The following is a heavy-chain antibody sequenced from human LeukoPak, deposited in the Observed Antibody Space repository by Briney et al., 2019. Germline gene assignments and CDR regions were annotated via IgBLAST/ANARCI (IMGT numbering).Heavy chain of an antibody. CDR3: ARDQGWLQFDY. V-gene: IGHV3-7*01. CDR2: IKEDGSKT. Sequence: GGSLRLSCAASGFTFSSYWMSWVRQALGKGLEWVANIKEDGSKTYYMDSVKGRFTISRDNAQNSLYLQMNSLTAEDSAVYYCARDQGWLQFDYWGQGALATVSS. D-gene: IGHD5-24*01. CDR1: GFTFSSYW. J-gene: IGHJ4*02.